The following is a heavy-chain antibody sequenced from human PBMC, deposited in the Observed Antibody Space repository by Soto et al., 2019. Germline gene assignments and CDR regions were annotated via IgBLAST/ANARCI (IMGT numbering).Heavy chain of an antibody. V-gene: IGHV1-46*01. D-gene: IGHD2-15*01. Sequence: GASVKVSCKASGYTSTRYDMHWVRLAHGQGIEWMEIINASGGNTSYTQKFQGRVTMTRDTATGTVNMELSSLRSEDTAVYYCARGPGGPDGLGDYRGQGSLVTVSS. CDR1: GYTSTRYD. J-gene: IGHJ4*02. CDR2: INASGGNT. CDR3: ARGPGGPDGLGDY.